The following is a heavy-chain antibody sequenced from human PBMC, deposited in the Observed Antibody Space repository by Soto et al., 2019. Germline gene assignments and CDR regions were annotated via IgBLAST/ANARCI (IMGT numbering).Heavy chain of an antibody. CDR1: GGSFSGYY. J-gene: IGHJ5*02. CDR3: ARASDSITIFGVARPWFDP. D-gene: IGHD3-3*01. CDR2: INHSGST. V-gene: IGHV4-34*01. Sequence: SETLSLTCAVYGGSFSGYYWSWIRQPPGKGLEWIGEINHSGSTNYNPSLKSRVTISVDTSKNQFSLKLSSVTAADTAVYYCARASDSITIFGVARPWFDPWGQGTLVTVSS.